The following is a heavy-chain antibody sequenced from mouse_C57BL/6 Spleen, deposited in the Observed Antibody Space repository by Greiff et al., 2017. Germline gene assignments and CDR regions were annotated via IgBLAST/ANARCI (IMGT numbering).Heavy chain of an antibody. D-gene: IGHD2-1*01. CDR3: ARSTMVTAWFAY. CDR1: GFNIKDYY. CDR2: IDPEDGET. Sequence: LVESGAELVKPGASVKLSCTASGFNIKDYYMHWVKQRTEQGLEWIGRIDPEDGETKYAPKFPGKATITADTSSNTAYLQLSSLTSEDTAVYYCARSTMVTAWFAYWGQGTLVTVSA. J-gene: IGHJ3*01. V-gene: IGHV14-2*01.